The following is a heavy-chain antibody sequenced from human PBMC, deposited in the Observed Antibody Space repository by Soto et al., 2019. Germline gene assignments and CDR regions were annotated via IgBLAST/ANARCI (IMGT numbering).Heavy chain of an antibody. CDR3: AHGLDTPEYCSGGSCRAPQNYFDY. D-gene: IGHD2-15*01. CDR2: IYWDDDK. Sequence: SGPTLVKPTQTLTLTCTFSGFSLSTSGVGVGWIRQPPGKALEWLALIYWDDDKRYSPSLKSRLTITKDTSKNQVVLTMTNMDPVDTATYYCAHGLDTPEYCSGGSCRAPQNYFDYWGQGTLVTVSS. J-gene: IGHJ4*02. CDR1: GFSLSTSGVG. V-gene: IGHV2-5*02.